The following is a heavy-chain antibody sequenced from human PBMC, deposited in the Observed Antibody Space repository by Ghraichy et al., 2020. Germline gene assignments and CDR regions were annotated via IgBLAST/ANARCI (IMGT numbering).Heavy chain of an antibody. CDR3: SRDSESTGGNLIFHY. J-gene: IGHJ4*02. D-gene: IGHD4-23*01. Sequence: GGSLRLSCAASGFTFSNFALNWVRQAPGKGLEWSSYIRTSSDIYYADSVKGRFTISRDNAKNSLYLQMNSLRDEDTALYYCSRDSESTGGNLIFHYWGQGTLVTVSS. CDR1: GFTFSNFA. CDR2: IRTSSDI. V-gene: IGHV3-48*02.